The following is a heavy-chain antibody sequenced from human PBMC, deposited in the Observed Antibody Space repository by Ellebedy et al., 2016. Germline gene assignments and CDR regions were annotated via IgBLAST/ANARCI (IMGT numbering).Heavy chain of an antibody. J-gene: IGHJ4*02. CDR1: GYTFTSYD. V-gene: IGHV1-8*01. CDR2: MNPNSGNT. D-gene: IGHD3-10*01. Sequence: ASVKVSCKASGYTFTSYDINWVRQATGQGLEWMGWMNPNSGNTGYAQKFQGRVTMTRNTSISTAYMELSSLGSEDTAVYYCARGKARLGSGSYSPFDYWGQGTLVTVSS. CDR3: ARGKARLGSGSYSPFDY.